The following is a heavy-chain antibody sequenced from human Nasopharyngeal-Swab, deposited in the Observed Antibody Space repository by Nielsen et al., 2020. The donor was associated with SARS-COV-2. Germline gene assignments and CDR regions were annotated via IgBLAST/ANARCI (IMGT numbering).Heavy chain of an antibody. CDR3: ARLYDTSGYDY. CDR2: IYHSGSP. V-gene: IGHV4-30-2*01. D-gene: IGHD3-22*01. Sequence: WIRQPPGKGPEWIGYIYHSGSPYYNPSLKSRVTISVDWSKNQFSLNLSSVTAADTAVYYCARLYDTSGYDYWGQGTLVTVSS. J-gene: IGHJ4*02.